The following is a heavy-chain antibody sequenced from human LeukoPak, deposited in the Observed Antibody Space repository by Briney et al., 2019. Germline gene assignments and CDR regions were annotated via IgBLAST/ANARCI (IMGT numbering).Heavy chain of an antibody. Sequence: RPGGSLRLSCSASGFTFSSYAMHWVRQAPGKGLEYVSAISSNGGSTYYADSVKGRFTISRDNSKNTLYLQMSSLRAEDTAVYYCVKGSLAAAGAFDYWGQGTLVTVSS. J-gene: IGHJ4*02. V-gene: IGHV3-64D*06. CDR1: GFTFSSYA. CDR3: VKGSLAAAGAFDY. D-gene: IGHD6-13*01. CDR2: ISSNGGST.